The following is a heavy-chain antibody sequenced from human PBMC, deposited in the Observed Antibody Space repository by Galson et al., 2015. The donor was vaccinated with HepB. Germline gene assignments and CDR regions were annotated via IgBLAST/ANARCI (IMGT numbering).Heavy chain of an antibody. V-gene: IGHV1-18*01. CDR2: ISTYYGNT. D-gene: IGHD6-6*01. Sequence: SVKVSCKASGYTFTTYGISWVRQAPGQGLEWMGWISTYYGNTNYAQKFQGRVTMTTDTSTSTAYMELRSLRSDDTAVYYCARDLGGRSSAADYWAGEPWSPSPQ. J-gene: IGHJ4*02. CDR3: ARDLGGRSSAADY. CDR1: GYTFTTYG.